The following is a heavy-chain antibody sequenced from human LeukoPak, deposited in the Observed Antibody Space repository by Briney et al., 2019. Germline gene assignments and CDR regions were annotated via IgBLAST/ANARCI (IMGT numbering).Heavy chain of an antibody. CDR1: GFTFSNYW. CDR2: IQQGGSAR. V-gene: IGHV3-7*01. CDR3: ARDSNLGDN. J-gene: IGHJ4*02. Sequence: PGGSLRLSCAASGFTFSNYWMSWVRQAPGKGLEWVANIQQGGSARSYVDSVKGRFTISRDNAKDSLYLQMNSLRAEDTAVYYCARDSNLGDNWGQGTLVTVSS. D-gene: IGHD3-16*01.